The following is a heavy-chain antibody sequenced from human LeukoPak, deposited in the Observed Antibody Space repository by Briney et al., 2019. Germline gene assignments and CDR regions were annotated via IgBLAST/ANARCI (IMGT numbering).Heavy chain of an antibody. Sequence: ASETLSLTCTVSGGSISSYYWSWIRQPAGKGLEWIGRIYTSGSTNYNPSLKSRVTMSVDTSKNQFSLKLSSVTAADTAVYYCAREGDCSSTSCRTTGIDYWGQGTLVTVSS. V-gene: IGHV4-4*07. J-gene: IGHJ4*02. CDR2: IYTSGST. D-gene: IGHD2-2*01. CDR1: GGSISSYY. CDR3: AREGDCSSTSCRTTGIDY.